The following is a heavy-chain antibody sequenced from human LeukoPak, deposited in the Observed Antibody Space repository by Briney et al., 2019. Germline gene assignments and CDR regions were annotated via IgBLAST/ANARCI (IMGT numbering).Heavy chain of an antibody. D-gene: IGHD1-20*01. CDR3: AKAYNWNDGAFDI. Sequence: GGSLRLSCAAPGFTFSSYGMHWVRQAPGKGLEWVAVISYDGSNKYYADSVKGRFTISRDNSKNTLYLQMNSLRAEDTAVYYCAKAYNWNDGAFDIWGQGTMVTVSS. CDR2: ISYDGSNK. V-gene: IGHV3-30*18. CDR1: GFTFSSYG. J-gene: IGHJ3*02.